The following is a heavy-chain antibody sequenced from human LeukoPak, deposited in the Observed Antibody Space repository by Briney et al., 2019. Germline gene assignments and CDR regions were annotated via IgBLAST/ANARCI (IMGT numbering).Heavy chain of an antibody. CDR2: IYYRGST. D-gene: IGHD6-13*01. V-gene: IGHV4-59*01. Sequence: SETLSLTCTVSGGSISSYYWSWIRQPPGKGLEWIGYIYYRGSTNYNPSLKSRVTISVDTSKNQFSLKLSSVTAADTAVYYCASFHGSSWYYFDYWGQGTLVTVSS. J-gene: IGHJ4*02. CDR1: GGSISSYY. CDR3: ASFHGSSWYYFDY.